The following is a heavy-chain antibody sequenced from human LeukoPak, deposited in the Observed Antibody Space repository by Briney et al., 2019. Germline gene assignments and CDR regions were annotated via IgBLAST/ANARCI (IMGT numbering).Heavy chain of an antibody. J-gene: IGHJ4*02. CDR1: GFSFDDYA. Sequence: GGSLRLSCAASGFSFDDYAMHWVRQAPGKGLEWVSGISWNSGSLGYADSVKGRFTISRDNAKNSLYLQMSSLRTEDMALYYCAASPGTSGYVGDTFDYWGQGTLVTVS. CDR3: AASPGTSGYVGDTFDY. CDR2: ISWNSGSL. D-gene: IGHD3-22*01. V-gene: IGHV3-9*03.